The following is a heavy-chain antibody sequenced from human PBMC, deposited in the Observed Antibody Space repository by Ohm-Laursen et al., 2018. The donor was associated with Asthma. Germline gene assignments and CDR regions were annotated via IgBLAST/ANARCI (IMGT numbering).Heavy chain of an antibody. V-gene: IGHV3-9*01. D-gene: IGHD2-15*01. CDR1: GLNLSNSW. Sequence: SLRLSCTAPGLNLSNSWVHWVRQAPGKGLEWVSGISWKSGSIVGYADSVKGRFTISRDNAKNSLYLQMNSLRAEDTALYYCAKGVAANIYDAFDIWGQGTMVTVSS. J-gene: IGHJ3*02. CDR2: ISWKSGSI. CDR3: AKGVAANIYDAFDI.